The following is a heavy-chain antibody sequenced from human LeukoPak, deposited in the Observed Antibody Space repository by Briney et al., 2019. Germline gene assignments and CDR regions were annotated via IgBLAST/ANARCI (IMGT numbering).Heavy chain of an antibody. J-gene: IGHJ5*02. D-gene: IGHD3-22*01. CDR3: ARAKYDSSGYYWFDP. Sequence: GASVKVSCKASGYTFTSYDINWVRQATGQGLEWMGWISAYNGYTKYAEKLQGRVTMTTDTSTSTAYMELRSLRSDDTAVYYCARAKYDSSGYYWFDPWGQGTLVTVSS. CDR1: GYTFTSYD. V-gene: IGHV1-18*01. CDR2: ISAYNGYT.